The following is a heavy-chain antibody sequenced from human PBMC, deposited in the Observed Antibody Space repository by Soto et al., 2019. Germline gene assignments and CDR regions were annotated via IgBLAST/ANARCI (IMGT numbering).Heavy chain of an antibody. CDR1: GFTFSNYG. D-gene: IGHD3-10*01. J-gene: IGHJ6*03. CDR2: IWYDGSNK. V-gene: IGHV3-33*01. CDR3: ATHRGDYHYMDV. Sequence: QVQLVESGGGVVQPGRSLRLSCAASGFTFSNYGMHWVRQAPGKGLEWVAIIWYDGSNKYADSVKGRFTISRDNSKSTLYLQMNSLRAEDTAVYYCATHRGDYHYMDVWGKGTTVTVSS.